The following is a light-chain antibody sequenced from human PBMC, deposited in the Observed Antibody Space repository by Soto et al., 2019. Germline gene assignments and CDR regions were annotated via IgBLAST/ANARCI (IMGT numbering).Light chain of an antibody. J-gene: IGKJ4*01. CDR3: KEYESWPPLI. Sequence: EIVLTHSPATRSVAAEPLATLSCNSSQSVSSNLAWYQQHPGEAPSLLIYGASSRAAGIPARFSGSGSGTEFTLAVGSLQSEDFAVSLCKEYESWPPLIFGGGTKVDIK. CDR1: QSVSSN. V-gene: IGKV3-15*01. CDR2: GAS.